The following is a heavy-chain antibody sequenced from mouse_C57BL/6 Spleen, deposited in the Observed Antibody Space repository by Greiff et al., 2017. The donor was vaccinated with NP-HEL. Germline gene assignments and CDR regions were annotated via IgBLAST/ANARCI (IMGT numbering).Heavy chain of an antibody. D-gene: IGHD2-3*01. Sequence: EVQLVESGGGLVQPKGSLKLSCAASGFSFNTYAMNWVRQAPGKGLEWVARIRSKSNNYATYYADSVKDRFTISRDDSESMLYLQMNNLKTEDTAMYYCVSPLSSDGYYAWFAYWGQGTLVTVSA. CDR3: VSPLSSDGYYAWFAY. J-gene: IGHJ3*01. CDR2: IRSKSNNYAT. CDR1: GFSFNTYA. V-gene: IGHV10-1*01.